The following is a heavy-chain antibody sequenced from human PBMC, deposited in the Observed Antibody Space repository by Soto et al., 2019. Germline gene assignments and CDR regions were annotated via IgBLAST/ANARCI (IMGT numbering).Heavy chain of an antibody. J-gene: IGHJ5*02. CDR1: GYTFTSYG. CDR2: ISAYNGNT. D-gene: IGHD2-15*01. Sequence: ASVKVSCKASGYTFTSYGISWVRQAPGQGLEWMGWISAYNGNTNYAQKLQGRVTMTTDTSTSTAYMELRSLRSDDTAVYYCARSLGYCSGGSCYSAWFDPWGQGTLVTVSS. V-gene: IGHV1-18*01. CDR3: ARSLGYCSGGSCYSAWFDP.